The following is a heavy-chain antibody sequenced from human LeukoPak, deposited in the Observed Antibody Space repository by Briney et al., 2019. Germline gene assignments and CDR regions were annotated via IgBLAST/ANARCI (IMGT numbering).Heavy chain of an antibody. CDR3: AKLPDNYYDTSGYSFDY. D-gene: IGHD3-22*01. Sequence: GGPLRLSCAASGFTFDDYAMHWVRQPPGKGLEWVSGISWNSGTIGYADSVKGRFTISRDNAKNSLYLQMNSLRAEDTALYYCAKLPDNYYDTSGYSFDYWGQGTLVTVSS. V-gene: IGHV3-9*01. CDR2: ISWNSGTI. CDR1: GFTFDDYA. J-gene: IGHJ4*02.